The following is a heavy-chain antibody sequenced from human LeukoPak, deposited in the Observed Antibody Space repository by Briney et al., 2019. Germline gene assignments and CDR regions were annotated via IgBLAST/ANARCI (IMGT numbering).Heavy chain of an antibody. J-gene: IGHJ4*02. CDR2: ISAYNGNT. V-gene: IGHV1-18*01. D-gene: IGHD2-2*02. Sequence: ASVKVSCKASGYTFTSYGISWVRQAPGQGLEWMGWISAYNGNTNYAQKLQGRVTMTTDTSTSTAYMELRSLRSDDTAVYYRARYCSSTSCYTGSFDYWGQGTLVTVSS. CDR3: ARYCSSTSCYTGSFDY. CDR1: GYTFTSYG.